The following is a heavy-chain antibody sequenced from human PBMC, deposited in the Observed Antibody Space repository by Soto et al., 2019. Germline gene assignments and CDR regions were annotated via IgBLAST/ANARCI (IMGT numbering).Heavy chain of an antibody. D-gene: IGHD3-3*01. V-gene: IGHV3-7*03. Sequence: EVQLVESGGGLVQPGGSLRLSCAASGFTFGSNWMSWVRQAPGKGLEWVANIKRDGSEKYYADSVKGRFTISRDNAKNTLYLQMNSLRADDTAVYYCASLEWESTGYADYWGQGTLVTVSS. J-gene: IGHJ4*02. CDR1: GFTFGSNW. CDR2: IKRDGSEK. CDR3: ASLEWESTGYADY.